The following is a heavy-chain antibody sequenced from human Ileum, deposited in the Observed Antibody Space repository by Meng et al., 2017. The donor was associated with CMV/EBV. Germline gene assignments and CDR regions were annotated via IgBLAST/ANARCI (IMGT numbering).Heavy chain of an antibody. Sequence: QVQLQEPGPRRVKLSETLSLTCTVSGDSIKNYYWTWLRQPAGKGLEWLGRIHYSGGTDDNPSLKSRVTLSIDTSKNQLSLKIYSVTAADTAVYYCARAGARGVPVDLWGQGTLVTVSS. CDR2: IHYSGGT. CDR3: ARAGARGVPVDL. J-gene: IGHJ4*02. D-gene: IGHD3-10*01. CDR1: GDSIKNYY. V-gene: IGHV4-4*07.